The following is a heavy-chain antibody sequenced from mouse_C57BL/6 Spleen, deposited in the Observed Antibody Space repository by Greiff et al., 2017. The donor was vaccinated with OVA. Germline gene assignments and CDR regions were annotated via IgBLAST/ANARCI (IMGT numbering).Heavy chain of an antibody. CDR3: ARSLANWDLDY. CDR1: GYTFTSYW. D-gene: IGHD4-1*01. Sequence: QVQLKQPGAELVRPGTSVKLSCKASGYTFTSYWMHWVKQRPGQGLEWIGVIDPSDSYTNYNQKFKGKATLTVDTSTSTAYMQLSSLTSEDSAVYYCARSLANWDLDYWGQGTTLTVSS. V-gene: IGHV1-59*01. J-gene: IGHJ2*01. CDR2: IDPSDSYT.